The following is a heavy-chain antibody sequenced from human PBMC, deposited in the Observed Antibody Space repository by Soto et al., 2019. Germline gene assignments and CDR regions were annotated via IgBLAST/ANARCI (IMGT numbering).Heavy chain of an antibody. CDR2: TYFRSKWYS. Sequence: SQTLSLTCVISGDSVSSNTAAWNWIRQSPSRGLEWLGRTYFRSKWYSDYAVSVKSRMTINPDTSRNQFSLHLGSVTPEDTAVYYCARGRVHIGAPPENWLDPWGQGTLVTVSS. CDR3: ARGRVHIGAPPENWLDP. CDR1: GDSVSSNTAA. D-gene: IGHD2-21*01. V-gene: IGHV6-1*01. J-gene: IGHJ5*02.